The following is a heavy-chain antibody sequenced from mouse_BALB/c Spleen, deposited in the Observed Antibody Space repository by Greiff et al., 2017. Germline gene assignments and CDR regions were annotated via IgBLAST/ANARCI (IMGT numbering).Heavy chain of an antibody. Sequence: QVQLQQSAAELARPGASVKLSCKASGYTFTSYTMHWVKQRPGQCLEWIGYINPSSGNTEYNQKFKDKTTLTADKSSSTAYMQLSSLTSEDSAVYYCARFSTMITTIYFDYWGQGTTLTVSS. J-gene: IGHJ2*01. CDR2: INPSSGNT. D-gene: IGHD2-4*01. CDR1: GYTFTSYT. CDR3: ARFSTMITTIYFDY. V-gene: IGHV1-4*02.